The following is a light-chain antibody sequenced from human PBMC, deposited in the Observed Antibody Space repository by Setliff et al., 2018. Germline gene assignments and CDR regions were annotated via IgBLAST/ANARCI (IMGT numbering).Light chain of an antibody. CDR1: QSVSSNY. CDR2: GAS. Sequence: EIVLTQSPGTLSLSSGERATLSCRASQSVSSNYLAWYQQKPGQAPRLLIYGASSRASGIPDRFSGSGSGTDFTLTISRLEPEDFAIYYCQQYGSSPYTFGQGT. V-gene: IGKV3-20*01. J-gene: IGKJ2*01. CDR3: QQYGSSPYT.